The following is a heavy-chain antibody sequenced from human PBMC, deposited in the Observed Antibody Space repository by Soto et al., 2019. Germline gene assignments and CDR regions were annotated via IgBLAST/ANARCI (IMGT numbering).Heavy chain of an antibody. CDR3: ARGKPVLRYFDWLATENWFDP. Sequence: ASVKVSCKASGYTFTGYYMHWVRQAPGQGLKWMGWINPNSGGTNYAQKFQGWVTMTRDTSISTAYMELSRLRSDDTAVYYCARGKPVLRYFDWLATENWFDPWGQGTLVTVSS. CDR1: GYTFTGYY. J-gene: IGHJ5*02. D-gene: IGHD3-9*01. V-gene: IGHV1-2*04. CDR2: INPNSGGT.